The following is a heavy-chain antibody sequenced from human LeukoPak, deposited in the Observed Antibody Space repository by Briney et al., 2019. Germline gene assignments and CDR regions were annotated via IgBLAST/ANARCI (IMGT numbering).Heavy chain of an antibody. V-gene: IGHV4-59*11. D-gene: IGHD6-6*01. CDR3: ASDFVGSNYYGVDV. J-gene: IGHJ6*02. CDR1: GGSISGHS. CDR2: IYNSGTT. Sequence: SETLSLTCTVSGGSISGHSWSWIRQPPGKGLEWIGYIYNSGTTNYNPSLKSRGTISVDTPKNQFSLKLTSVTAADTAVYYCASDFVGSNYYGVDVWGQGTTVTVSS.